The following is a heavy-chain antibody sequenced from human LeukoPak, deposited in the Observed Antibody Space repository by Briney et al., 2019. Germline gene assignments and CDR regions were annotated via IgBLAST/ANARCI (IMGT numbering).Heavy chain of an antibody. CDR2: IYSGGST. J-gene: IGHJ4*02. CDR3: ANYGDYQYFDY. CDR1: GLIVSNNY. V-gene: IGHV3-66*02. Sequence: PGGSLRLSCAASGLIVSNNYMSWVRQAPGRGPEWVSVIYSGGSTYYADSVKGRFTISRDNSKNTLYLQMNSLKTDDTAVYYCANYGDYQYFDYWGQGTPVTVPS. D-gene: IGHD4-17*01.